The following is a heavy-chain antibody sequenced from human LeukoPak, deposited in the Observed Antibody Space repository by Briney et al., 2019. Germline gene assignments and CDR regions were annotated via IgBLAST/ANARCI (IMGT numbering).Heavy chain of an antibody. D-gene: IGHD3-10*01. J-gene: IGHJ4*02. CDR2: ISYDGSNK. CDR1: GFTFSSYA. V-gene: IGHV3-30-3*01. Sequence: GGALRLSCAASGFTFSSYAMHWVRQAPGKGLEWVAVISYDGSNKYYADSVKGRFTISRDNSKNTLYLQMNSLRAEDTAVYYCATDTKLWCGELSAFDYWGQGTLVTVSS. CDR3: ATDTKLWCGELSAFDY.